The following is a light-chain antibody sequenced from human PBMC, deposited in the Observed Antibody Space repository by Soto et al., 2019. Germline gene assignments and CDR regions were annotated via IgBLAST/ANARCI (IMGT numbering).Light chain of an antibody. Sequence: DIHMTQSPSSVSASVGYIFTITCRASQGISSWLAWYQQKPGKAPKLLIYAASSLQSGVPSRLRGSGSGTDSTITISSLQPEDFETYYCQQANSFPPTFGHGTRLEIK. CDR2: AAS. CDR1: QGISSW. V-gene: IGKV1-12*01. CDR3: QQANSFPPT. J-gene: IGKJ5*01.